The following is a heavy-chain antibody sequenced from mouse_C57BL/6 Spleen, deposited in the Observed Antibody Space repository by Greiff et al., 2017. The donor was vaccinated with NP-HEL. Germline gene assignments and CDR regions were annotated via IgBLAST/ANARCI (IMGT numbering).Heavy chain of an antibody. D-gene: IGHD2-5*01. V-gene: IGHV1-52*01. J-gene: IGHJ3*01. CDR1: GYTFTSYW. CDR2: IDPSDSET. CDR3: AGDYSNSWFAY. Sequence: VQLQQSGAELVRPGSSVKLSCKASGYTFTSYWMHWVKQRPIQGLEWIGNIDPSDSETHYNQKFKDKATLTVDKSSSTAYMQLSSLTSEDSAVYYCAGDYSNSWFAYWGQGTLVTVSA.